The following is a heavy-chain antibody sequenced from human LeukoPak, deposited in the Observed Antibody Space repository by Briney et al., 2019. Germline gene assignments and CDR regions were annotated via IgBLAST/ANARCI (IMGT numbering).Heavy chain of an antibody. V-gene: IGHV1-18*01. CDR3: ATVYNMVRGDPNWFDP. Sequence: ASVKVSCKASGYTFTSYGISWVRQAPGQGLEWMGWISAYNGNTNYAQKLQGRVTMTTDTSTSTAYMELRSLRSDDTAVYYCATVYNMVRGDPNWFDPWGQGTLVTVSS. CDR1: GYTFTSYG. CDR2: ISAYNGNT. J-gene: IGHJ5*02. D-gene: IGHD3-10*01.